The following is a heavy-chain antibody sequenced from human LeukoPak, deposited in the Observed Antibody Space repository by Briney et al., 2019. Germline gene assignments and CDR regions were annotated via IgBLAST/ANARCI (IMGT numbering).Heavy chain of an antibody. Sequence: GGSLRLSCAASGFTFSSHGMNWVRQAPGKGLEWVSGISPSGGITYYTDSVKGRFTISRDNSKNTQSLQMNSLRADDTALYYCAKASGSYYSGFFDYWGQGTLVTVSS. J-gene: IGHJ4*02. CDR1: GFTFSSHG. V-gene: IGHV3-23*01. CDR3: AKASGSYYSGFFDY. D-gene: IGHD1-26*01. CDR2: ISPSGGIT.